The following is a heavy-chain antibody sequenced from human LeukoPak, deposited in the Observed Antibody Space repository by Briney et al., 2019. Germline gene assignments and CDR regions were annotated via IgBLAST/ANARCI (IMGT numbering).Heavy chain of an antibody. CDR1: GGSISSSSYY. D-gene: IGHD6-13*01. J-gene: IGHJ4*02. V-gene: IGHV4-39*02. CDR3: AREGLMYSSSWYFDY. CDR2: IYYSGST. Sequence: SETLSLTCTVSGGSISSSSYYWGWIRQPPGKGLEWIGSIYYSGSTYYNPSLKSRVTISVDTSKNQFSLKLSSVTTADTAVYYCAREGLMYSSSWYFDYWGQGTLVTASS.